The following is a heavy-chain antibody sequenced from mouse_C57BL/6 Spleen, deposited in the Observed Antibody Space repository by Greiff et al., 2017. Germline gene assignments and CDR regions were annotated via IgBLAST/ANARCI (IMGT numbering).Heavy chain of an antibody. CDR3: ARVDYGSTYYYAMDY. CDR1: GYAFSSYW. D-gene: IGHD1-1*01. Sequence: QVQLQQSGAELVKPGASVKISCKASGYAFSSYWMNWVKQRPGKGLEWIGQIYPGDGDTNYNGKFKGKATLTADKSSSTAYMQLSSLTSEDSAVYFCARVDYGSTYYYAMDYWGQGTSVTVSS. CDR2: IYPGDGDT. J-gene: IGHJ4*01. V-gene: IGHV1-80*01.